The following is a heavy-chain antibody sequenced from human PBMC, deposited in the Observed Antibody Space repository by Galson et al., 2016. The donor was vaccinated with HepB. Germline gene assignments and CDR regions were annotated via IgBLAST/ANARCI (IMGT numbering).Heavy chain of an antibody. Sequence: VKVSCKVSGYTFTDYYIHWVQQAPGKGLEWMGLVDPEDDETIYAEKFQGRVTITADTSTDTAYMELSSLRSEDTAVYYCATKGYCSTTSCSPPGYYMDVWGKGTTVTVSS. CDR3: ATKGYCSTTSCSPPGYYMDV. CDR1: GYTFTDYY. D-gene: IGHD2-2*01. CDR2: VDPEDDET. J-gene: IGHJ6*03. V-gene: IGHV1-69-2*01.